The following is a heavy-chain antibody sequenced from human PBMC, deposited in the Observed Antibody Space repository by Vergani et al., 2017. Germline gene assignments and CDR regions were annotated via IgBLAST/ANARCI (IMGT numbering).Heavy chain of an antibody. J-gene: IGHJ2*01. CDR2: IIPIFGTA. V-gene: IGHV1-69*12. CDR1: GGTFSSYA. D-gene: IGHD3-9*01. Sequence: QVQLVQSGAEVKKPGSSVKVSCKASGGTFSSYAISWVRQAPGQGLEWMGGIIPIFGTANYAQKFQGRVTITADESTSTAYMELSSLRSEDTAVYYCARELEHILTGYSQGYFDLWGRGTLVTVSS. CDR3: ARELEHILTGYSQGYFDL.